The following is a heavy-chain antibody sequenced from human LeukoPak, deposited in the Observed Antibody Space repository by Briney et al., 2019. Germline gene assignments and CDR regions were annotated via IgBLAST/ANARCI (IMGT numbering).Heavy chain of an antibody. CDR3: ARDYIVVVPAAMSYYYYGMDV. V-gene: IGHV3-33*01. D-gene: IGHD2-2*01. CDR1: GFTFSSYG. J-gene: IGHJ6*02. Sequence: PGGSLRLSCAASGFTFSSYGMHWVRQAPGKGLEWVAVIWYDGSNKYYADSVKGQFTISRDNSKNTLYLQMNSLRAEDTAVYYCARDYIVVVPAAMSYYYYGMDVWGQGTTVTVSS. CDR2: IWYDGSNK.